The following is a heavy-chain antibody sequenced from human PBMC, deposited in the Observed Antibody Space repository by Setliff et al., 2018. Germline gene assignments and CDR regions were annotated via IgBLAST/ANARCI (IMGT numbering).Heavy chain of an antibody. CDR1: GFTFKDYT. CDR3: TTDRAACSGSSCYNGSDV. CDR2: VIQGGSG. D-gene: IGHD2-2*02. Sequence: GGSLRLSCVGSGFTFKDYTMVWVRQVPGKGLEWVAGVIQGGSGVYADSVKGRFIISRDNSKNSCFLQMNNLKTEDTAMYYCTTDRAACSGSSCYNGSDVWGQGTMVTVSS. J-gene: IGHJ3*01. V-gene: IGHV3-23*01.